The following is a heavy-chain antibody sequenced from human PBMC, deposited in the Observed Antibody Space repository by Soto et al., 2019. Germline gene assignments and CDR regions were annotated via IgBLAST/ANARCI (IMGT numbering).Heavy chain of an antibody. J-gene: IGHJ6*02. CDR2: IYYSGRT. V-gene: IGHV4-31*03. D-gene: IGHD6-6*01. CDR3: AREGAAPYYYYGMDV. Sequence: QVQLQESGPGLVKPSQTLSLTCTVSGGSISSGGYFWIWIRQHPGKGLEWIGFIYYSGRTYYNPSLKSRVTISVDTSKNQFSRKLSSVTAADTAVYYCAREGAAPYYYYGMDVWCQGTTVTVSS. CDR1: GGSISSGGYF.